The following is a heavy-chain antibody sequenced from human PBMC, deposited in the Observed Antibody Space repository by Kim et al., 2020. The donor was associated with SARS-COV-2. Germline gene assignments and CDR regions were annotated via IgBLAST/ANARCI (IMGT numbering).Heavy chain of an antibody. D-gene: IGHD1-26*01. Sequence: YCAASVKGRFTISRDNAKNSLYLQMNSLRAEDTAVYYCPRGFGGSSLVGYWGQGTLVTVSS. CDR3: PRGFGGSSLVGY. J-gene: IGHJ4*02. V-gene: IGHV3-48*04.